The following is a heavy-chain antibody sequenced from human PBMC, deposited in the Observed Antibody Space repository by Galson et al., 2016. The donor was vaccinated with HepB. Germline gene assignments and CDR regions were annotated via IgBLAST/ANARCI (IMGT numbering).Heavy chain of an antibody. D-gene: IGHD2-2*01. CDR1: GGTFSNFD. V-gene: IGHV1-69*10. CDR2: LIPVHGKE. CDR3: ARASRGTFCSSSSCTGDFDN. Sequence: SVKVSCKASGGTFSNFDISWVRQAPGKGLEWMGGLIPVHGKEKYAQKFMGRFTLTADESTSPASMELSRLRSEDTAIYYCARASRGTFCSSSSCTGDFDNWGHGTLVTVSS. J-gene: IGHJ4*01.